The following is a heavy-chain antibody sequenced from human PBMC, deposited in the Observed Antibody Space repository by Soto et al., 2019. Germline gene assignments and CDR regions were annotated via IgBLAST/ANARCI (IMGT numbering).Heavy chain of an antibody. D-gene: IGHD6-13*01. Sequence: PXXTLSLPFNVSGGSISSYYWTWILQPPGKGLEWIGHIYYSGSTNYNPSLKSRVTISVDTSKNQFSLKLSSVTAEDTAVYYCARNTAGYSSSWPFDYWGQGTLVTVSS. CDR1: GGSISSYY. CDR3: ARNTAGYSSSWPFDY. J-gene: IGHJ4*02. CDR2: IYYSGST. V-gene: IGHV4-59*01.